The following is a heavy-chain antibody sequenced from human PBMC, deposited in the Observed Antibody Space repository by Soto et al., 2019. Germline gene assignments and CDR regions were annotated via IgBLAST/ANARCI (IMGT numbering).Heavy chain of an antibody. CDR3: VRSYGYKGAGFDP. V-gene: IGHV4-61*01. CDR1: GGSVSSGSYY. J-gene: IGHJ5*02. Sequence: QVQLQESGPGLVKPSETLSLTCTVSGGSVSSGSYYWSWIRQPPGKGLEWIGYIYYSGSTNYNPSLKSRVTISVDTSKNQFSLKLSSVTAADTAVYYCVRSYGYKGAGFDPWGQGTLVTVSS. D-gene: IGHD5-18*01. CDR2: IYYSGST.